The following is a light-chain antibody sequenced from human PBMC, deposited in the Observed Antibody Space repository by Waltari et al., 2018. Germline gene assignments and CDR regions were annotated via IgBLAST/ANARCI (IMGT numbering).Light chain of an antibody. CDR3: QHYVNLPVT. CDR1: QSVSRA. CDR2: AAS. V-gene: IGKV3-20*01. Sequence: EIVLTQSPGTPSLLPGERATLSCRASQSVSRALAWYQQKPGQAPRLLIYAASTRATGVPDRFSGSGSGTDFSLTISRLDPEDFAVYYCQHYVNLPVTFGQGTKVEI. J-gene: IGKJ1*01.